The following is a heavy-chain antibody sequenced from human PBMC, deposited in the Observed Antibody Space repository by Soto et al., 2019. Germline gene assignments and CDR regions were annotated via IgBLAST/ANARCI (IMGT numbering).Heavy chain of an antibody. V-gene: IGHV4-34*01. J-gene: IGHJ6*02. D-gene: IGHD6-19*01. CDR2: INHSGST. CDR1: GGSFSGYY. CDR3: ARGGADSSGWYGIYYYYYGMDV. Sequence: SETLSLTCAVYGGSFSGYYWSWIRQHPGKGLEWIGEINHSGSTNYNPSLKSRVTISVDTSKNQFSLKLSSVTAADTAVYYCARGGADSSGWYGIYYYYYGMDVWGQGTTVTVSS.